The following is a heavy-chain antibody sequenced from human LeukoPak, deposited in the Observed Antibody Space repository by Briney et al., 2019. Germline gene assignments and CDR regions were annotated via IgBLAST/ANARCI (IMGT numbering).Heavy chain of an antibody. Sequence: SETLSLTCAVYGGPFNSYYWTWVRQPPGKGLEWIGEVYHLGTTAYNPSLESRVTISVDTSKNQCSLRLNSVTAADTAVYYCARGVFPGIPRENYFDPWGQGILVTVSS. D-gene: IGHD1-7*01. CDR3: ARGVFPGIPRENYFDP. CDR2: VYHLGTT. CDR1: GGPFNSYY. J-gene: IGHJ5*02. V-gene: IGHV4-34*01.